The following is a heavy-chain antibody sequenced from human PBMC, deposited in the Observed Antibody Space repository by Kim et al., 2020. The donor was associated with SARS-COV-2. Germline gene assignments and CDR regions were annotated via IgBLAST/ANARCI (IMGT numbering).Heavy chain of an antibody. V-gene: IGHV3-21*01. CDR2: ISSSSSYI. CDR3: ARGQYYYDSSGYTDPSDY. J-gene: IGHJ4*02. D-gene: IGHD3-22*01. Sequence: GGSLRLSCAASGFTFSSYSMNWVRQAPGKGLEWVSSISSSSSYIYYADSVKGRFTISRDNAKNSLYLQMNSLRAEDTAVYYCARGQYYYDSSGYTDPSDYWGQGTLVTVSS. CDR1: GFTFSSYS.